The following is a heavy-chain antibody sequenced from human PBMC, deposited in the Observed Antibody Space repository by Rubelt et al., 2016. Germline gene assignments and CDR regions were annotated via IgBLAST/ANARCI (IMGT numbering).Heavy chain of an antibody. CDR1: GFTVSSKH. D-gene: IGHD1-26*01. V-gene: IGHV3-23*04. CDR3: AKYWGSYWGCFGD. CDR2: ISGSGGST. Sequence: EVQLVESGGGLVQPGGSLRLSCAASGFTVSSKHMSWVRQAPGKGLEWVSAISGSGGSTYYADSVKGLFTISRDNSKNTLYLQMNSLRAEDTAVYDCAKYWGSYWGCFGDWGQGTLVTVSS. J-gene: IGHJ4*02.